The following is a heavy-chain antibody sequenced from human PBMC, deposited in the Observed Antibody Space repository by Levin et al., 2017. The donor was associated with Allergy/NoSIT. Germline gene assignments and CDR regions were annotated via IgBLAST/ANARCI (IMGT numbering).Heavy chain of an antibody. J-gene: IGHJ4*02. V-gene: IGHV3-23*01. CDR1: GFTFSSYA. D-gene: IGHD2-21*02. CDR2: ISGSGGST. CDR3: AKDLHIVVVTLRGAFDY. Sequence: GGSLRLSCAASGFTFSSYAMSWVRQAPGKGLEWVSAISGSGGSTYYADSVKGRFTISRDNSKNTLYLQMNSLRAEDTAVYYCAKDLHIVVVTLRGAFDYWGQGTLVTVSS.